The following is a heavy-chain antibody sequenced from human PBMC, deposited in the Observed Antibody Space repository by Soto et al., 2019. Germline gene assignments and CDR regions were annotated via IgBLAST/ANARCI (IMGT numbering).Heavy chain of an antibody. CDR2: ISGSGGST. V-gene: IGHV3-23*01. D-gene: IGHD2-15*01. J-gene: IGHJ4*02. CDR3: AKADIVVVVAATRVGVVDY. CDR1: GFTFSSYA. Sequence: PGGSLRLSCAASGFTFSSYAMSWVRQAPGKGLEWVSAISGSGGSTYYADSVKGRFTISRDNSKNTLYLQMNSLRAEDTAVYYCAKADIVVVVAATRVGVVDYWGQGTLVTVSS.